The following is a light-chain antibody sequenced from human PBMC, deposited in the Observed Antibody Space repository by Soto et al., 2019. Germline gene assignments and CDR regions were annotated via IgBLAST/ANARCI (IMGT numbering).Light chain of an antibody. J-gene: IGLJ1*01. Sequence: QSVLTQPRSVSGSPGQSVTISCTGTSSDVGGYNYVSWYQQHPGKAPKLMIFDVSKRPSGVPDRFFGSKSGSTASLTISGLQADDEADYYCCSYAGGFYVVGTGTKVTVL. CDR3: CSYAGGFYV. CDR2: DVS. CDR1: SSDVGGYNY. V-gene: IGLV2-11*01.